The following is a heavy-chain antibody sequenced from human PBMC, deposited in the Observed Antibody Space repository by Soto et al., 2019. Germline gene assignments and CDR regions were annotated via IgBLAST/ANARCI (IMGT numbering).Heavy chain of an antibody. Sequence: QVQLVQSGAEVKRPGSSVKVSCKASGDTFSFYSINWVRQAPGLGLEWMGRVNPILSMSNYAQRFPGRVTMTADKSTRTAYMELSGLRSEDTAMYYCATSYGSGYRAFDYWGQGALVTVSS. CDR3: ATSYGSGYRAFDY. J-gene: IGHJ4*02. V-gene: IGHV1-69*04. D-gene: IGHD3-10*01. CDR1: GDTFSFYS. CDR2: VNPILSMS.